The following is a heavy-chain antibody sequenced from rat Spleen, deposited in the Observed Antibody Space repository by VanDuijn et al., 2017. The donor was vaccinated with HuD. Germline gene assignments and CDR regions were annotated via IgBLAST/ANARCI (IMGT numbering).Heavy chain of an antibody. V-gene: IGHV5S10*01. D-gene: IGHD3-1*01. CDR1: GFTFSDYN. Sequence: EVQLVESGGGLVQPGRSLKLSCAASGFTFSDYNMAWVRQAPKKGLEWVATIIYDGSRTYYRNSVKGRFTISRDNAKSTLYLQMDSLRSEDTATYYCASFDETLTPFDYWGQGVMVTVSS. CDR3: ASFDETLTPFDY. CDR2: IIYDGSRT. J-gene: IGHJ2*01.